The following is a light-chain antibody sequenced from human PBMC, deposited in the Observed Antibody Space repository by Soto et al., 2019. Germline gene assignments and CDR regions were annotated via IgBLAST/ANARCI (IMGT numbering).Light chain of an antibody. J-gene: IGKJ5*01. CDR1: QGVTTN. Sequence: IVIKQSPAAPSVSPGERATFSCRAGQGVTTNFAWYQQKSGQSPRLLIYDVSIRATGVPARFSGTGSETDFTLTISGLQSEDSAVYFCQQYNNWPFSFGQVTRLEIK. CDR2: DVS. V-gene: IGKV3-15*01. CDR3: QQYNNWPFS.